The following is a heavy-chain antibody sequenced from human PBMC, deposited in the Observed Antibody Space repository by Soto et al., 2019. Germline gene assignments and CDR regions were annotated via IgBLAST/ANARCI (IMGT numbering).Heavy chain of an antibody. CDR1: GFTFSSYG. CDR3: AKDRGYGDYYYFDY. V-gene: IGHV3-30*18. J-gene: IGHJ4*02. D-gene: IGHD4-17*01. CDR2: ISYDGSNK. Sequence: GGSLRLSCAASGFTFSSYGMHWVRQAPGKGLEWVAVISYDGSNKYYADSVKGRFTISRDNSKNTLYLQMNSLRAEDTAVYYCAKDRGYGDYYYFDYWGQGTLVTVSS.